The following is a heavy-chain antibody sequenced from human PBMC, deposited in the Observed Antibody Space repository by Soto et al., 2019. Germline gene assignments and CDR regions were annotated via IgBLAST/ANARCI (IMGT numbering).Heavy chain of an antibody. V-gene: IGHV2-5*01. CDR1: ESARTTRGGG. CDR2: IYWNDDR. CDR3: TRRSPAYGHDF. D-gene: IGHD3-10*01. J-gene: IGHJ4*02. Sequence: CGPTRANPTHLLTLSRNFSESARTTRGGGVGWIRQPPGKALEWVALIYWNDDRSYNPSLKRRLTVPKDTSKNHVVLTMTNVDPLDTAPSYCTRRSPAYGHDFWGPGTLVTVSS.